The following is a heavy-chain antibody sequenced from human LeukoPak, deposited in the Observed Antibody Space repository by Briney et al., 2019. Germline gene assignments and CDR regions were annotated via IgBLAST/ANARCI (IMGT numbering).Heavy chain of an antibody. D-gene: IGHD5-24*01. Sequence: PGGSLRLSCAVSGFSVTNNYMSWVRQAPGKGLEWVSVFYVGGATYYADSVKSRFTISRDNSENTLYLQMKSLRAEDTAVYYCARGDGYNFFDYWGQGTLVTVSS. CDR1: GFSVTNNY. V-gene: IGHV3-53*01. J-gene: IGHJ4*02. CDR3: ARGDGYNFFDY. CDR2: FYVGGAT.